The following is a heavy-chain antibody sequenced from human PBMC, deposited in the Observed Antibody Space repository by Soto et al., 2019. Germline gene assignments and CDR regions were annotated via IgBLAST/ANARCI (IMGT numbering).Heavy chain of an antibody. D-gene: IGHD6-6*01. CDR1: GYTFTSYD. Sequence: QVQLVQSGAEVKKPGASVKVSCKASGYTFTSYDINWVRQATGQGLEWMGWMNPNSGSSGSAEKFQGRVTMTRNTSINTDYMELSSLRSEDTAVYYCASVRVQQYNDLGHWCQESLVTVSS. V-gene: IGHV1-8*01. J-gene: IGHJ4*02. CDR3: ASVRVQQYNDLGH. CDR2: MNPNSGSS.